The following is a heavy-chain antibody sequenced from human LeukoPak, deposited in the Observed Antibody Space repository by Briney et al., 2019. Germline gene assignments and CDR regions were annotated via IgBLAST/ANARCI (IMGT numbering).Heavy chain of an antibody. V-gene: IGHV1-18*01. CDR2: ISTYNGNT. J-gene: IGHJ4*02. Sequence: GASVKVSCKASGYTFTNYGISWVRQDPGQGLEWLGWISTYNGNTNYAQKFQGRVTMTTDTSTSTAYMELRSLRSDDTAVYYCAGDRGETGELYYFDYWGQGTLVTVSS. CDR1: GYTFTNYG. D-gene: IGHD7-27*01. CDR3: AGDRGETGELYYFDY.